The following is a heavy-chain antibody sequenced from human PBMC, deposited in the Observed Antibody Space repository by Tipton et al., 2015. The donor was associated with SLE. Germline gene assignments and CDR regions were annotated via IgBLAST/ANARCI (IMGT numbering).Heavy chain of an antibody. Sequence: TLSLTCTVSGDSISSHYWNWIRQPPGKGLEWVGYIYYSGSTSYNPSLKSRVTISLDTSKSQFSLKLNSVTAADTAVYYCAREFLNPVTTVHYYFDLWGRGTLVTVSS. J-gene: IGHJ2*01. CDR2: IYYSGST. V-gene: IGHV4-59*11. D-gene: IGHD4-11*01. CDR1: GDSISSHY. CDR3: AREFLNPVTTVHYYFDL.